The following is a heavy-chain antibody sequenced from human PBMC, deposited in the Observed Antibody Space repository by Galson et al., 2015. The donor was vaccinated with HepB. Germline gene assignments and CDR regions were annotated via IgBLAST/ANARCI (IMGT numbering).Heavy chain of an antibody. CDR3: ARVGTNWYFDL. CDR1: GYSFSSSW. Sequence: QSGAEVKKPGESLKISCKGFGYSFSSSWIGWARQMPGKGLEWMGVIYPDDSDTRYSPSFQGQVTISADKPINTAYLQWSSLKASDTAMYYCARVGTNWYFDLWGRGTRVTVSS. V-gene: IGHV5-51*01. J-gene: IGHJ2*01. CDR2: IYPDDSDT.